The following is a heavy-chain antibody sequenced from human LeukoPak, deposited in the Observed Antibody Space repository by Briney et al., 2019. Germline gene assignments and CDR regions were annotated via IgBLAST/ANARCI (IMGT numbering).Heavy chain of an antibody. J-gene: IGHJ4*02. CDR1: GFTFSNAW. V-gene: IGHV4-59*01. D-gene: IGHD6-19*01. CDR2: IYYSGST. Sequence: PGGSLRLSCAASGFTFSNAWMSWVRQAPGKGLEWIGYIYYSGSTNYNPSLKSRVTISVDTSKNQFSLKLSSVTAADTAVYYCASAYSSGWPYFDYWGQGTLVTVSS. CDR3: ASAYSSGWPYFDY.